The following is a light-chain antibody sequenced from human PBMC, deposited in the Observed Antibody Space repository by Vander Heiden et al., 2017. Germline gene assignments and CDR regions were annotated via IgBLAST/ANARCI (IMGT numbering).Light chain of an antibody. J-gene: IGKJ2*01. V-gene: IGKV3-15*01. CDR1: QSVSSN. CDR3: QQDNNWPYT. Sequence: EIVMTQSPATLSVSPGERATPSCRASQSVSSNLAWYQQKPGQAPRLLIYGASTRATGIPARFSGSGSGTEFTLTISSLQSEDFAVYYCQQDNNWPYTFGQGTKLEIK. CDR2: GAS.